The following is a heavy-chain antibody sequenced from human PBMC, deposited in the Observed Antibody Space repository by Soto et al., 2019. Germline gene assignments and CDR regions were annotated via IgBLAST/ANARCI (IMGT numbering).Heavy chain of an antibody. Sequence: GSLRRSCAASGFTFSSYGMRWVRQAPGKGLEWVAVISDDGISKYYADSVKGRFTISRDNSKNTLYLQMNRLRAEDTAVYSSAKDLFPPDYHYYGIDVWGNGTTVTVS. D-gene: IGHD2-21*01. V-gene: IGHV3-30*18. J-gene: IGHJ6*04. CDR2: ISDDGISK. CDR3: AKDLFPPDYHYYGIDV. CDR1: GFTFSSYG.